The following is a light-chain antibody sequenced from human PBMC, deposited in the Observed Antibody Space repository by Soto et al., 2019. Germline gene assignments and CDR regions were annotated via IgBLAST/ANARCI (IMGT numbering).Light chain of an antibody. V-gene: IGKV1-5*03. J-gene: IGKJ2*01. CDR3: QQYNSYPYT. CDR2: KAS. Sequence: DIQMAQSPSTLSASVGDRVTITCRASQFISRWLAWYQQKPGKAPKLLIYKASSLESGVPSRFSGSGSGTEFTLTISSLQPDDFATYYCQQYNSYPYTFGQGTKLEIK. CDR1: QFISRW.